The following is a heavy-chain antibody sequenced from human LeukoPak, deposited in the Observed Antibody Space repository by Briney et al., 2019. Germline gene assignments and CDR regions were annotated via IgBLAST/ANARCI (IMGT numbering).Heavy chain of an antibody. V-gene: IGHV1-18*01. CDR2: ISAYNGNT. J-gene: IGHJ4*02. Sequence: ASVKVSCKASGGTFSSYAISWVRQAPGQGLEWMGWISAYNGNTNYAQKLQGRVTMTTDTSTSTAYMELRSLRSDDTAVYYCARDLDYDILTGGQFDYWGQGTLVTVSS. D-gene: IGHD3-9*01. CDR3: ARDLDYDILTGGQFDY. CDR1: GGTFSSYA.